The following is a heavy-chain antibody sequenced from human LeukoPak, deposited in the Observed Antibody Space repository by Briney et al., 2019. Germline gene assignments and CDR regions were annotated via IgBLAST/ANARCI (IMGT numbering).Heavy chain of an antibody. Sequence: SETLTLTCSVYGGSFYGYYWRWLRQPPGKGLEWIGSIYHSGSTFYNPFLKSRFTISVNTSNNQFSLKLRPAAAADTAMFYCERGLGPGNWSDPWGEGTLVTVSS. V-gene: IGHV4-34*01. CDR1: GGSFYGYY. CDR2: IYHSGST. D-gene: IGHD3-10*01. J-gene: IGHJ5*02. CDR3: ERGLGPGNWSDP.